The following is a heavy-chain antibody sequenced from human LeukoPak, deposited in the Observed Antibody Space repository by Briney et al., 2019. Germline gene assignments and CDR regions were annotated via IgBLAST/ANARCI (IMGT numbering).Heavy chain of an antibody. D-gene: IGHD2-2*01. V-gene: IGHV3-23*01. Sequence: PGGSLRLSCAASGFTFSSNAMNWVRQAPGKGPEWVSGISASGGSTYYADSVKGRFTISRDTPKNTLYLQMNSLRPEDTAVYYCAKTLKYSSSAIDYWGQGTQVTVSS. J-gene: IGHJ4*02. CDR2: ISASGGST. CDR1: GFTFSSNA. CDR3: AKTLKYSSSAIDY.